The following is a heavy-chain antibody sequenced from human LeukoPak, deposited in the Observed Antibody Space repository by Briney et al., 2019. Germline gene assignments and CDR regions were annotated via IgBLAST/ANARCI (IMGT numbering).Heavy chain of an antibody. D-gene: IGHD1-26*01. CDR2: INHYGSEK. CDR1: GLTFSSYW. J-gene: IGHJ4*02. CDR3: ARDKEVGATLLDC. Sequence: GGSLRLSCAASGLTFSSYWMSWVRQAPGKGLELVATINHYGSEKYYLESVKGRFTISRDNAKHSLYLQIDSLRAEDTAVFYCARDKEVGATLLDCWGQGTLVTVSS. V-gene: IGHV3-7*01.